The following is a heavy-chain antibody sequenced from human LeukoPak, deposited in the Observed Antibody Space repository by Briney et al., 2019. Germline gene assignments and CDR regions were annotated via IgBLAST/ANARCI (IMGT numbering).Heavy chain of an antibody. CDR1: GGSISSSSYY. J-gene: IGHJ4*02. CDR3: ARHFSHNRQQLDY. Sequence: PSETLSLTCTVSGGSISSSSYYWGWIRQPPGKGLEWIGSIYYSGSTYYNPSLKSRVTISVDTSKNQFSLKLSSVTAADTAVYYCARHFSHNRQQLDYWGQGTLVTVSS. D-gene: IGHD6-13*01. V-gene: IGHV4-39*01. CDR2: IYYSGST.